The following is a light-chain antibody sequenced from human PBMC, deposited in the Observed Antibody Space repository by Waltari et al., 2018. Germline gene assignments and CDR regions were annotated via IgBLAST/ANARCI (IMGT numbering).Light chain of an antibody. CDR1: TSHIGNYS. J-gene: IGLJ1*01. CDR2: DNS. Sequence: QSVLTQPPSVSAAPGQKVTFSCSATTSHIGNYSLSWYQHLPGTAPKLRIFDNSQRPSVIPDRFSGSKSGTSATLGITGLQTGDEADYYCGTWDSSLDSYVFGSGSKVTVL. CDR3: GTWDSSLDSYV. V-gene: IGLV1-51*01.